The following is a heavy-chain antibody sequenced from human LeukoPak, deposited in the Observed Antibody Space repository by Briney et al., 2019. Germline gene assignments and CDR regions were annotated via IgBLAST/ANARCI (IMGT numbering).Heavy chain of an antibody. CDR2: VHYTGST. J-gene: IGHJ4*02. D-gene: IGHD4-23*01. CDR1: GGSISSSNSY. Sequence: SETLSLTCAISGGSISSSNSYWDWIRQPPGKGLEWIGYVHYTGSTHYNPALKSRLTISADTSKNQFALKMTSMTAADTAVYYCARGRPHGNDYWGQGTLVTVSS. V-gene: IGHV4-39*01. CDR3: ARGRPHGNDY.